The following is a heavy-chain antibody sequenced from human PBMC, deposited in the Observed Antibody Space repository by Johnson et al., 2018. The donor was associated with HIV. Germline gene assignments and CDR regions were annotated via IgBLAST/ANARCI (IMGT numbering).Heavy chain of an antibody. CDR3: AKGEAQEGWIQLGSYAFDF. Sequence: QVQLVESGGGVVQPGESLRLSCVASGFIFSNYGVHWVRQAPGKGLEWVAFIQNDGTKKHYAAFVKGRFNVSSGKSRNTVFLQMSNLRTEETAVYYCAKGEAQEGWIQLGSYAFDFWGRGTMVTVSS. D-gene: IGHD7-27*01. J-gene: IGHJ3*01. CDR1: GFIFSNYG. CDR2: IQNDGTKK. V-gene: IGHV3-30*02.